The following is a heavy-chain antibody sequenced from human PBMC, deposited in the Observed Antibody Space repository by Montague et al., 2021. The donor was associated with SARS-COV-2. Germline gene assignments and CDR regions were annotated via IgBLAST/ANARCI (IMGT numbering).Heavy chain of an antibody. D-gene: IGHD5-24*01. J-gene: IGHJ5*02. CDR2: LYRTGTT. Sequence: SLRLSCAASGFVVSDNYMTWVRQPPGKGLQWVSVLYRTGTTYYADSVQGRFTVSRDNARNTVYLQMDSLRVEDTAVYYCVKDTYGSFDPWGLGTLVTVSS. CDR3: VKDTYGSFDP. CDR1: GFVVSDNY. V-gene: IGHV3-53*01.